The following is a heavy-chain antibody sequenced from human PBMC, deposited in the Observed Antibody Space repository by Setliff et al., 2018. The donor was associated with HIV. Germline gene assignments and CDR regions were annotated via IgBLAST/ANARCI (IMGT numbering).Heavy chain of an antibody. CDR2: INPSDNRT. J-gene: IGHJ3*02. CDR3: ARAAAYYNFWSGYHPHAFDI. CDR1: GYTFNNYY. Sequence: AASVKVSCKASGYTFNNYYMHWVRQAPGQGLEWMGIINPSDNRTYYAQKFQGRVTMTRDTSISKAYMELSSLTSDDTAVYYCARAAAYYNFWSGYHPHAFDIWGQGTMVTVSS. V-gene: IGHV1-46*02. D-gene: IGHD3-3*01.